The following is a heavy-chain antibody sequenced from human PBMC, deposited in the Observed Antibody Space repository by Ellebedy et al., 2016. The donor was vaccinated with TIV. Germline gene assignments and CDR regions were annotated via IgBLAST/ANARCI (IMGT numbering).Heavy chain of an antibody. V-gene: IGHV4-34*01. CDR3: ERSGTYASASLFDY. D-gene: IGHD1-26*01. J-gene: IGHJ4*02. CDR1: GGSFTSYY. Sequence: MPSETLSLTCAVYGGSFTSYYWSWIRQSPGKGLEWFGEIDHRGTTTYNASLESRVIISVDTSKNNFYLKVRSVTAADTGTYYCERSGTYASASLFDYWGQGNLVTVSS. CDR2: IDHRGTT.